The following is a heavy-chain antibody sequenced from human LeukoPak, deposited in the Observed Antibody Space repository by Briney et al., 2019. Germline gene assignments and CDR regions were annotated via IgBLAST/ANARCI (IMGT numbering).Heavy chain of an antibody. Sequence: ASVKVSCKASGYTFTSYDINWVRQATGQGLEWMGWMNPNSGNTAYAQKFQGRVTMTSDMSTNTVYMELRSLRSEDTDMYYCARAFNSIQPLDYWGQGTLVTVSS. V-gene: IGHV1-8*02. CDR2: MNPNSGNT. CDR1: GYTFTSYD. D-gene: IGHD4-11*01. J-gene: IGHJ4*02. CDR3: ARAFNSIQPLDY.